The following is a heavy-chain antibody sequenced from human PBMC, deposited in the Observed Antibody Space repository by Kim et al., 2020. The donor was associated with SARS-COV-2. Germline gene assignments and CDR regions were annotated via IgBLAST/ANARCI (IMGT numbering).Heavy chain of an antibody. CDR2: INQDGTER. CDR3: ARLSHGYANYFYFYYMDV. Sequence: GGSLRLSCSVSGFTLATSWMTWVRQVPGKGLEWVANINQDGTERHYADPAKGRFTICTDISKNSLYLHMDRLRVDDTAVYYCARLSHGYANYFYFYYMDVWGNGTTVTVS. V-gene: IGHV3-7*01. D-gene: IGHD5-12*01. CDR1: GFTLATSW. J-gene: IGHJ6*03.